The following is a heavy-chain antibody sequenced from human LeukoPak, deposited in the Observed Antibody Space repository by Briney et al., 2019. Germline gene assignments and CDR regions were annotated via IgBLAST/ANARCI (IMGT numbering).Heavy chain of an antibody. Sequence: GGSLRLSCVVSGFTFSSYSMTWVRQAPGKGLEWVSSISSSSSYIYYADSVKGRFTISRDNAKNSLYLQMNSLRAEDTAVYHCARVPGDYWGRGTLVTVSS. CDR3: ARVPGDY. V-gene: IGHV3-21*01. J-gene: IGHJ4*02. CDR1: GFTFSSYS. CDR2: ISSSSSYI.